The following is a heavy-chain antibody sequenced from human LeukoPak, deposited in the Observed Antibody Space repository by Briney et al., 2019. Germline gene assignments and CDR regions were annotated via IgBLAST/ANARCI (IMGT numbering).Heavy chain of an antibody. CDR2: ISYDGSNK. J-gene: IGHJ4*02. Sequence: GGSLRLSCAASGVTFSSYAMHWVRQAPGKGLEWVAVISYDGSNKYYADSVKGRFTISRDNSKNTLYLRMNSLRAEDTAVYYCARPEVIAGGYFDYWGQGTLVTVSS. D-gene: IGHD2-15*01. CDR3: ARPEVIAGGYFDY. V-gene: IGHV3-30-3*01. CDR1: GVTFSSYA.